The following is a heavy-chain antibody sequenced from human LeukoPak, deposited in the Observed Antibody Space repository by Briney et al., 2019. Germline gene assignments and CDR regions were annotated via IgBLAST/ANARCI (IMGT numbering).Heavy chain of an antibody. CDR2: IKQDGSEK. V-gene: IGHV3-7*03. CDR1: GFTFSSYW. Sequence: GGSLRLSCAASGFTFSSYWMSWVRQAPRKGLEWVANIKQDGSEKYYVDSVKGRFTISRDNAKNSLYLQMNSLRAEDTAVYYCARVPPLYCSSTSCSSGVDYWGQGTLVTVSS. J-gene: IGHJ4*02. CDR3: ARVPPLYCSSTSCSSGVDY. D-gene: IGHD2-2*01.